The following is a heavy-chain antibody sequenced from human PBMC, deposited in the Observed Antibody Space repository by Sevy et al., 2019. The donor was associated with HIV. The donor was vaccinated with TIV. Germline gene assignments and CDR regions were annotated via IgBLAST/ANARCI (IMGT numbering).Heavy chain of an antibody. D-gene: IGHD6-13*01. CDR1: GFTFGSYW. CDR3: RRVPVAAAATGIYY. V-gene: IGHV3-74*01. J-gene: IGHJ4*02. CDR2: IYVDGRTA. Sequence: GGSLRLSCAASGFTFGSYWMHWVRQAPGKGLVWLSRIYVDGRTASYADSVKGRFAISRDNAKNTLYLQLNSLRDEDTAVYYCRRVPVAAAATGIYYCGQRTLVTVSS.